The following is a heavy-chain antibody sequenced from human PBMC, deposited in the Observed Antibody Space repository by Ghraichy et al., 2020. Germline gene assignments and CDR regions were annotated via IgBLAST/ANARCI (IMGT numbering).Heavy chain of an antibody. CDR1: GFTFSNYA. V-gene: IGHV3-23*01. Sequence: GGSLRLSCAASGFTFSNYAMNWVRQAPGKGLEWVSVTSGSGGTTYYADSVKGRFTISRDNSKNTLYLQMNSLRAEDTAIYYCAKGSMVYAHYSFDYWGQGTLVTVSS. CDR2: TSGSGGTT. CDR3: AKGSMVYAHYSFDY. J-gene: IGHJ4*02. D-gene: IGHD2-8*01.